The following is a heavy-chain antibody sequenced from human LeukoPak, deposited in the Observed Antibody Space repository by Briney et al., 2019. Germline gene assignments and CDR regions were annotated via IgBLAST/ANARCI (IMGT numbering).Heavy chain of an antibody. CDR2: ILYDGSNK. CDR3: AKGLRSGYVMDYMDV. CDR1: GFTFSSYG. V-gene: IGHV3-30*18. Sequence: GRSLRLSCAASGFTFSSYGMHWVRQAPGKGLEWVAVILYDGSNKYYADSVKGRFTISRDNSKNTLFLQMNSVRAEDTAVYSCAKGLRSGYVMDYMDVWGKGTTVTVSS. J-gene: IGHJ6*03. D-gene: IGHD5-12*01.